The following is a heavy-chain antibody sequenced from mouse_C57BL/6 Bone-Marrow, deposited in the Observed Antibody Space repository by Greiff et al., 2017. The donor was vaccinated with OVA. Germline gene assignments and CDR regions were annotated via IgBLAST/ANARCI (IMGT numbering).Heavy chain of an antibody. Sequence: QVHVKQPGAELVRPGSSVKLSCKASGYTFTSYWMHWVKQRPIQGLEWIGNIDPSDSETHYNQKFKDKATLTVDKSSSTAYMQLSSLTSEDSAVYYCASGMITIDYWGQGTTLTVSS. CDR2: IDPSDSET. V-gene: IGHV1-52*01. CDR1: GYTFTSYW. CDR3: ASGMITIDY. D-gene: IGHD2-4*01. J-gene: IGHJ2*01.